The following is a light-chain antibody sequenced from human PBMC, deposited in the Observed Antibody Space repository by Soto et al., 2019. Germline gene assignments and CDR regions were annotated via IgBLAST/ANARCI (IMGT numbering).Light chain of an antibody. V-gene: IGLV3-9*01. Sequence: SYELTQPLSVSVALGQTATITCGGKDIGSKDVHWYQQRPGQAPVLVIFRSDNRPSGIPERFSGSNSGTPATLTISRAQAGDEADYYCHVWDSSTVIFGGGTKVTVL. CDR3: HVWDSSTVI. J-gene: IGLJ2*01. CDR1: DIGSKD. CDR2: RSD.